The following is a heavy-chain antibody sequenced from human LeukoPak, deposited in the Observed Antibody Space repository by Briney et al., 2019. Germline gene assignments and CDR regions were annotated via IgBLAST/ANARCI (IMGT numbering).Heavy chain of an antibody. CDR2: IYPGDSDT. J-gene: IGHJ4*02. CDR3: ARQPDWFSSGWYVDY. CDR1: GYSFTSYW. Sequence: GESLKISCKGSGYSFTSYWVAWVRQMPGKGPEWMGIIYPGDSDTRYSPSFQGQVTISADKSLSTAYLQWSSLKASDTAIYYCARQPDWFSSGWYVDYWGQGTVVTVSS. V-gene: IGHV5-51*01. D-gene: IGHD6-19*01.